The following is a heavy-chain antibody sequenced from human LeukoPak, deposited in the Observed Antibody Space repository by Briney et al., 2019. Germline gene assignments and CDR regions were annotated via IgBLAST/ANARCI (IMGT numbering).Heavy chain of an antibody. V-gene: IGHV3-21*01. CDR2: ISSSSSYI. Sequence: GGSLRLSCAASGFTFSSYSMNWVRQAPGKGLEWVSSISSSSSYIYYAGSVKGRFTISRDNAKNSLYLQMNSLRAEDTAVYYCARGSCSSTSCYNDYWGQGTLVTVSS. CDR3: ARGSCSSTSCYNDY. D-gene: IGHD2-2*02. CDR1: GFTFSSYS. J-gene: IGHJ4*02.